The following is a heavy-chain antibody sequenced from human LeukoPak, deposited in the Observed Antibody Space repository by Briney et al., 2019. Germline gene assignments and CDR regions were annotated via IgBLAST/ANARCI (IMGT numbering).Heavy chain of an antibody. J-gene: IGHJ4*02. D-gene: IGHD4-17*01. CDR2: ISAYNGKT. V-gene: IGHV1-18*01. CDR1: YTXXXXG. CDR3: ARDRGLNYGDYFDY. Sequence: YTXXXXGISWVRQAPGQGLEWMGWISAYNGKTNYAQKLQGRVTMTTDTSTSTAYMELRSLRSDDTAVYYCARDRGLNYGDYFDYWGQGTLVTVSS.